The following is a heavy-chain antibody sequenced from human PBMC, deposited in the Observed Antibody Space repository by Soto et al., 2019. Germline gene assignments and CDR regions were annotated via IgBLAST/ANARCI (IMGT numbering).Heavy chain of an antibody. CDR2: IYWDDDK. V-gene: IGHV2-5*05. D-gene: IGHD5-12*01. Sequence: QITLKESGPPLVKPTQTLTLTCTFSRFSLSTSGEGVGWIRQPPGKALEWLALIYWDDDKYYGPSLKSRLTITKGTSENQVVLTMTNMDPVDAGTYYCAHRGGFEFDYWGRGTLVTVSS. J-gene: IGHJ4*02. CDR3: AHRGGFEFDY. CDR1: RFSLSTSGEG.